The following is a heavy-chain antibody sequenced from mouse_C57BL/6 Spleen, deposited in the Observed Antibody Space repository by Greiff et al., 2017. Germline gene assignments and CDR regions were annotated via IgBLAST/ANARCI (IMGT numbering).Heavy chain of an antibody. D-gene: IGHD1-1*01. CDR2: IDPSDSYT. J-gene: IGHJ4*01. V-gene: IGHV1-59*01. CDR3: AREGTTVPSPHAMDY. CDR1: GYTFTSYW. Sequence: VQLQQPGAELVRPGTSVKLSCKASGYTFTSYWMHWVKQRPGQGLEWIGVIDPSDSYTNYNQKFKGKATLTVDTSSSTAYMQLSSLTSEDSAVYYCAREGTTVPSPHAMDYWGQGTSVTVSS.